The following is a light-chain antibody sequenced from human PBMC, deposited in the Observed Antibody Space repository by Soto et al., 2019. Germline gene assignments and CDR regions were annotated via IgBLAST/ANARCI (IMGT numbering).Light chain of an antibody. CDR1: QSLLHSNGYNY. Sequence: EIVLTQSPPSLPVTPGEPASIACRSSQSLLHSNGYNYLDWYLQKPGQSPQPLIFLGSNRASGVPDRLSGSGSGTDFTLKISRVEAEDVGGYYCMQALQTPTFGGGNKVEIK. CDR2: LGS. CDR3: MQALQTPT. J-gene: IGKJ4*01. V-gene: IGKV2-28*01.